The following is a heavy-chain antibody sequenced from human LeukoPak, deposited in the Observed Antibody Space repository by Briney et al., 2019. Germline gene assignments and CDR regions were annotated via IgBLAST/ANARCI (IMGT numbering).Heavy chain of an antibody. CDR1: GGSISSGGYY. D-gene: IGHD1-26*01. V-gene: IGHV4-30-2*06. Sequence: PSETLSLTCTVSGGSISSGGYYWSWIRQSPGKGLEWIGYIYHSGSTYYNPSLKSRVTILIDTSKNQFSLKLSSVTAADTAVYYCARSYSGTYQYLDHWGQGTLVTVSS. J-gene: IGHJ4*02. CDR2: IYHSGST. CDR3: ARSYSGTYQYLDH.